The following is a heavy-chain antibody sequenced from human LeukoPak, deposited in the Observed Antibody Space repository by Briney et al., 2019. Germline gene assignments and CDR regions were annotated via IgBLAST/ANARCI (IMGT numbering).Heavy chain of an antibody. CDR2: ISGSGGST. V-gene: IGHV3-23*01. J-gene: IGHJ4*02. CDR3: AKDVIVVVPAAIRGEFDY. D-gene: IGHD2-2*02. CDR1: GFTFSSYA. Sequence: GGSLRLSCAASGFTFSSYAMSWVRQAPGKGLEWVSAISGSGGSTYYADSVKGRFTISRDNSKNTLYLQMNSLRAEDTAVYYCAKDVIVVVPAAIRGEFDYWGQGTLVTVSS.